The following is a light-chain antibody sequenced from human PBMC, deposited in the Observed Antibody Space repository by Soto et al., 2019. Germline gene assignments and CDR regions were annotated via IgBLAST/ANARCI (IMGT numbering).Light chain of an antibody. Sequence: QSALTQPASVSGSPGQSITISCTGTSSDVGGYNYVSWYQQHPGKAPKLMIYVVSNRPSGVSNRFSGSKSGNTASLTISGLQAEDEADYYCSSYTSSSTSVFGGGTKVTVL. V-gene: IGLV2-14*01. CDR2: VVS. CDR3: SSYTSSSTSV. CDR1: SSDVGGYNY. J-gene: IGLJ3*02.